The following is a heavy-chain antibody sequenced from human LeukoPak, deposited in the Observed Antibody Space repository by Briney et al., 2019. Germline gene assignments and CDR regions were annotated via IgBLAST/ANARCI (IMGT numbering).Heavy chain of an antibody. J-gene: IGHJ4*02. V-gene: IGHV4-34*01. D-gene: IGHD3-22*01. CDR2: INHSGST. CDR3: ARVASRYYDSSGYFFSPSRYFDY. CDR1: GFTFSRYW. Sequence: PGGSLRLSCAASGFTFSRYWMSWVRQAPGKGLEWIGEINHSGSTNYNPSLKSRVTISVDTSKNQFSLKLSSVTAADTAVYYCARVASRYYDSSGYFFSPSRYFDYWGQGTLVTVSS.